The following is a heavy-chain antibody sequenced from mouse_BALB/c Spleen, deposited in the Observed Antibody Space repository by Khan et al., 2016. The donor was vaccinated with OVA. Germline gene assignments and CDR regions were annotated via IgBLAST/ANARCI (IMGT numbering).Heavy chain of an antibody. V-gene: IGHV3-8*02. CDR2: MIYSGNT. D-gene: IGHD2-14*01. J-gene: IGHJ3*01. CDR1: GDSITSGY. Sequence: VQLKQSGPSLVKPSQTLSLTCSVTGDSITSGYWSWIRKFPGNKLEYMGYMIYSGNTYYNPSLKSRISITRHTSKNQYYLQLNSVTTEDTATYYCARSAYRYAFAYWGQGTLVTVSA. CDR3: ARSAYRYAFAY.